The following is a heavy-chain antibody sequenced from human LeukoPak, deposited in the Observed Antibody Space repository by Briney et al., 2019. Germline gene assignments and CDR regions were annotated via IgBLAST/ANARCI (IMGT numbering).Heavy chain of an antibody. CDR2: IYYSGST. CDR3: ARGVPGYYFDY. V-gene: IGHV4-39*01. Sequence: KSSETLSLXCTVSGGSISSSSYYWGWIRQPPGKGLEWIGSIYYSGSTYYNPSLKSRVTISVDTSKNQFSLKLSSVTAADTAVYYCARGVPGYYFDYWGQGTLVTVSS. D-gene: IGHD2-2*01. CDR1: GGSISSSSYY. J-gene: IGHJ4*02.